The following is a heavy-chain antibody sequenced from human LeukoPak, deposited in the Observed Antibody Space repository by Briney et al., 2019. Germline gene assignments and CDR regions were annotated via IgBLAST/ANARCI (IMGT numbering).Heavy chain of an antibody. D-gene: IGHD2-2*01. CDR3: ARGGMRVPAARGLSDYYYGMDV. Sequence: ASVKVSCKASGGTFSSYAISWVRQAPGQGLEWMGGIIPIFGTANYAQKFQGRVTITADKSTSTAYMELSSLRSEDTAVYYCARGGMRVPAARGLSDYYYGMDVWGKGTTVTVSS. CDR1: GGTFSSYA. CDR2: IIPIFGTA. J-gene: IGHJ6*04. V-gene: IGHV1-69*06.